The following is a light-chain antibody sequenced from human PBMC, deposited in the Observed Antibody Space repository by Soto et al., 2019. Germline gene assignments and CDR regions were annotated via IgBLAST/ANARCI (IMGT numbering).Light chain of an antibody. CDR1: QSVSSN. Sequence: EIVMTQSPATLPVSPGERATLSCRGSQSVSSNLAWYQQKPGQAPRLLIYGASTRATGIPARFSGSGSGTEFTLTISSLQSEDFAVYYCQQYNNWPPAITFGQGTRLEIK. CDR2: GAS. J-gene: IGKJ5*01. V-gene: IGKV3-15*01. CDR3: QQYNNWPPAIT.